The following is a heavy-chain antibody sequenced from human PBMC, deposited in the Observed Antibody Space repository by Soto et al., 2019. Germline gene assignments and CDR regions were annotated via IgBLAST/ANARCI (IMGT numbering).Heavy chain of an antibody. CDR1: GFTVRSND. Sequence: PGGSLRLSCAASGFTVRSNDMSWVRRAPGKGLEWVSVIYSGGSTYYADSVKGRFTISRDNSKNTLYLQMNSLRAEDTAVYYCARDNPQLDAFDIWGQGTMVTVSS. CDR2: IYSGGST. CDR3: ARDNPQLDAFDI. D-gene: IGHD6-13*01. V-gene: IGHV3-53*01. J-gene: IGHJ3*02.